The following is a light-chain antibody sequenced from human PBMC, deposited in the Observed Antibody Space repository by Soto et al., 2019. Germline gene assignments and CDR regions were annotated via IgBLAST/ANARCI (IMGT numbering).Light chain of an antibody. CDR1: QSVGNSY. V-gene: IGKV3-20*01. CDR3: QHDCSSPPDT. J-gene: IGKJ2*01. CDR2: GTY. Sequence: EIVLTQSPGTLSLSLGERVTLSCRASQSVGNSYVAWYQQKPGQAPRLLIFGTYNRAAGIPDRLSASGSCTDFSLTISRLEPEDVADYYCQHDCSSPPDTFGQGTKLEIK.